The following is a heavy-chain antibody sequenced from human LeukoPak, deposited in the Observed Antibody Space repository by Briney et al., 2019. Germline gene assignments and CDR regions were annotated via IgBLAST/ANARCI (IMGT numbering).Heavy chain of an antibody. CDR3: ARDWEADY. J-gene: IGHJ4*02. V-gene: IGHV1-2*02. CDR1: AYTFSGYY. CDR2: INPNSGGT. D-gene: IGHD1-26*01. Sequence: ASVKVSCKASAYTFSGYYMHWVRQAPGQGLEWMGWINPNSGGTNYAQKFQGRVTMTRDTSISTAFMELSRLRSDDTALYYCARDWEADYWGQGTLVTVSS.